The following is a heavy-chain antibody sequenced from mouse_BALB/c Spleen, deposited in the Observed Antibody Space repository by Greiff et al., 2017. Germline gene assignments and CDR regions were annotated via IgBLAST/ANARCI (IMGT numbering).Heavy chain of an antibody. Sequence: EVKVEESGGGLVKPGGSLKLSCAASGFAFSSYDMSWVRQTPEKRLEWVAYISSGGGSTYYPDTVKGRFTISRDNAKNTLYLQMSSLKSEDTAMYYCARLYVYDVQGPWFAYWGQGTLVTVSA. V-gene: IGHV5-12-1*01. D-gene: IGHD2-2*01. J-gene: IGHJ3*01. CDR2: ISSGGGST. CDR1: GFAFSSYD. CDR3: ARLYVYDVQGPWFAY.